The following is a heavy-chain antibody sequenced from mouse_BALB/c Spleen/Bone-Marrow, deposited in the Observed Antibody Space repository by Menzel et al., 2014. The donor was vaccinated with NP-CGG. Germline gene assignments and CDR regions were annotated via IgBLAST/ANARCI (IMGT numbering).Heavy chain of an antibody. J-gene: IGHJ3*01. V-gene: IGHV4-1*02. D-gene: IGHD1-1*01. Sequence: EVKLMESGGGPVQPGGSLKLSCAASGFDFSRYWMSWVRQAPGKGLEWIGEINPDSSTINYTPSLKDKFIISRDNAKNTLYLQMSKVRSEDTALYYCARLSYYGRFAYWGQGTLVTVSA. CDR3: ARLSYYGRFAY. CDR1: GFDFSRYW. CDR2: INPDSSTI.